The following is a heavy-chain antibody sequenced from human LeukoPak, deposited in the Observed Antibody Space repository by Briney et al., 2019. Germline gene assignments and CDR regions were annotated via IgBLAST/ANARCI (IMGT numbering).Heavy chain of an antibody. D-gene: IGHD6-19*01. CDR3: ARVYSSGWYYYYYYYMDV. CDR2: IYPGDSDT. Sequence: GESLKISCKGSGYSFASYWIGWVRQMPGKGLEWMGIIYPGDSDTRYSPSFQGQVTISADKSISTAYLQWSSLKASDTAMYYCARVYSSGWYYYYYYYMDVWGKGTTVTISS. CDR1: GYSFASYW. V-gene: IGHV5-51*01. J-gene: IGHJ6*03.